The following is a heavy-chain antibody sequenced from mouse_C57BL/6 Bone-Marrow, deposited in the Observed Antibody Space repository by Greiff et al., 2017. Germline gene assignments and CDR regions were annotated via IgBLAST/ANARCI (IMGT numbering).Heavy chain of an antibody. D-gene: IGHD3-2*02. CDR1: GYTFTDYY. Sequence: EVQLQQSGPELVKPGASVKISCKASGYTFTDYYMNWVKQSHGKSLEWIGDINPNNGGTSYNQKFKGKATLTVDKSSSTAYMELRSLTSEDSAVYYCARSGDCDPWYFDVWGTGTTVTVSS. CDR2: INPNNGGT. J-gene: IGHJ1*03. V-gene: IGHV1-26*01. CDR3: ARSGDCDPWYFDV.